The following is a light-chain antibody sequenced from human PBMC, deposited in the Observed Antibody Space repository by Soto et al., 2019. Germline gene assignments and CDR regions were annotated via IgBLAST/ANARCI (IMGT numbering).Light chain of an antibody. CDR2: RAS. CDR1: QNVTSN. J-gene: IGKJ5*01. CDR3: QQYNNWPPIT. Sequence: EIVMTQSPATLSVSPGERVTLSCSASQNVTSNLAWYQQKPGQAPRLLIYRASTRATDIADRFSGSGSGTEFTLTIGGLQSEDFAVYYCQQYNNWPPITFGQGTRLEIK. V-gene: IGKV3-15*01.